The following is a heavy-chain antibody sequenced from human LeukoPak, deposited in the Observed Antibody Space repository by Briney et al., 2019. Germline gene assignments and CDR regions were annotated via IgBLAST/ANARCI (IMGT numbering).Heavy chain of an antibody. D-gene: IGHD3-10*01. CDR2: IYYSGNT. Sequence: PSETLSLTCTVSGGSISSYYWSWIRQPPEKGLEWIGYIYYSGNTNYNPSLKSRVTISVDTSKNQFSLKLNSVTAADTAVYYCARRSASGRPFDPWGQGTLVTVSS. CDR3: ARRSASGRPFDP. J-gene: IGHJ5*02. CDR1: GGSISSYY. V-gene: IGHV4-59*08.